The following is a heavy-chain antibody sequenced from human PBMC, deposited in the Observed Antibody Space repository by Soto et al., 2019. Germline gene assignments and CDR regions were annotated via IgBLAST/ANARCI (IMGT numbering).Heavy chain of an antibody. CDR1: GGSISSYY. CDR2: IYYSGST. J-gene: IGHJ4*02. D-gene: IGHD6-13*01. V-gene: IGHV4-59*01. Sequence: SETLSLTCTVSGGSISSYYWSWIRQPPGKGLEWIGYIYYSGSTNYNPSLKSRVTISVDTSKNQFSLKLSSVTAADTAVYYCAKLTAAWGQGTLVTVSS. CDR3: AKLTAA.